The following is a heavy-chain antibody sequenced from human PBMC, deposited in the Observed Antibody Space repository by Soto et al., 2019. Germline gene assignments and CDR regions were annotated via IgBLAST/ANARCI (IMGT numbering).Heavy chain of an antibody. J-gene: IGHJ4*02. V-gene: IGHV5-51*01. CDR3: ARLSAGTPGELRLFDY. CDR1: GYSFTSYW. D-gene: IGHD3-16*01. CDR2: IYPGDSDT. Sequence: GESLKISCKGSGYSFTSYWIGWVRQMPGKGLEWMGIIYPGDSDTRYSPSFQGQVTISADKSISTAYLQWSSLKASDTAMYYCARLSAGTPGELRLFDYWGQGSLVTGSS.